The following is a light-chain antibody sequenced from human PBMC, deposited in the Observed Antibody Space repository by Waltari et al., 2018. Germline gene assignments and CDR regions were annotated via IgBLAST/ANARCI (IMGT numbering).Light chain of an antibody. J-gene: IGLJ2*01. V-gene: IGLV2-14*03. CDR2: DVN. Sequence: QSALTQPASVSGSPGQSITISCTGSSSDVGGDDSVSWYEDHPGQAPKVIIHDVNKRPSGVSDRFSSSKSGNTASLTISGLQAEDEATFYCSSQSTKNGVIFGGGTKVTVL. CDR1: SSDVGGDDS. CDR3: SSQSTKNGVI.